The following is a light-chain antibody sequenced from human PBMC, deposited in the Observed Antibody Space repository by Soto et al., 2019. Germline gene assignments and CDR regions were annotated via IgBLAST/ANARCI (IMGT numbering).Light chain of an antibody. V-gene: IGLV2-23*02. CDR3: CSYAGSSTFV. J-gene: IGLJ2*01. Sequence: QSVLTQPASMSGSPGQSITISCTGSGSDVGRYNVVSWYQQYPGTAPKLIIYEVTKRPSGVSNRFSGSKSGNTASLTISGLQAEDEGDYYCCSYAGSSTFVFGGGTKLTVL. CDR1: GSDVGRYNV. CDR2: EVT.